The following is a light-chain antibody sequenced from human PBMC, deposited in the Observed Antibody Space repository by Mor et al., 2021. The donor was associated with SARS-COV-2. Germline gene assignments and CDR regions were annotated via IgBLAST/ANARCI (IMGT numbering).Light chain of an antibody. CDR2: DVS. CDR3: QQYNDWPGWT. Sequence: RLLMYDVSTRATGTSARFTGSGSGTDFILTISSLQSEDFAVYYCQQYNDWPGWTLGQGTKVEIK. J-gene: IGKJ1*01. V-gene: IGKV3-15*01.